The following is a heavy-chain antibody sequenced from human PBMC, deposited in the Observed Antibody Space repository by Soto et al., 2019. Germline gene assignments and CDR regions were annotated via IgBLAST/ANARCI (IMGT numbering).Heavy chain of an antibody. V-gene: IGHV5-10-1*01. CDR3: ARQIYDSDTGPNCQYYFDS. CDR1: GYSFAGYW. J-gene: IGHJ4*02. CDR2: IDPSDSQT. Sequence: GESLKISCKGSGYSFAGYWITWVRQKPGKGLEWMGRIDPSDSQTYYSPSFRGHVTISVTKSITTVFLQWSSLRASDTAMYYCARQIYDSDTGPNCQYYFDSWGQGTPVTVSS. D-gene: IGHD3-22*01.